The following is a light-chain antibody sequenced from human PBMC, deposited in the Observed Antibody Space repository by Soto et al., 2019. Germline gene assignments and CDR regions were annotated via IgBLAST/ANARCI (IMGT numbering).Light chain of an antibody. V-gene: IGKV3-11*01. CDR1: QSVSSY. Sequence: EIVLTQSPATLSLSPGERATLSCRASQSVSSYLAWYQQKPGQAPRLLIFDASNRATGIPARFSGSGSGTDFTLTISSLETEEFAVYYCQQRGTWPLTFGGGTKVEIK. J-gene: IGKJ4*01. CDR3: QQRGTWPLT. CDR2: DAS.